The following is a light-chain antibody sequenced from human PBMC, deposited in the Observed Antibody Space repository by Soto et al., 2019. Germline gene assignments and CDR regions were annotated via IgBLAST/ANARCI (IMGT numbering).Light chain of an antibody. V-gene: IGLV2-14*01. Sequence: QSALTQPASVSGSPGQSITISCTGTSSDVGGYNYVSWYQQHPGKAPKLMIYDVSNRPSGDSNRFSGSKSGNTASLTISGLQAEDEADYYCSSYTSSSPHVVFGGGTKLTVL. CDR2: DVS. CDR1: SSDVGGYNY. J-gene: IGLJ2*01. CDR3: SSYTSSSPHVV.